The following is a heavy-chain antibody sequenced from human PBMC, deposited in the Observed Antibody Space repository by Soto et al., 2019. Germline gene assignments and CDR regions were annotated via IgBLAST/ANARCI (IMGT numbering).Heavy chain of an antibody. CDR1: GFTFSSHA. CDR3: AIDARYFDS. CDR2: IGPSGDTT. J-gene: IGHJ4*02. Sequence: EVQLLESGGGLVQPGGSLRLSCAASGFTFSSHAMSWVRQAPGKGLEWVSAIGPSGDTTLSADSVKGRFTISRDNSKNTLYLQMNSLRADDTAIYYCAIDARYFDSWGQGRVVTVSS. D-gene: IGHD1-20*01. V-gene: IGHV3-23*01.